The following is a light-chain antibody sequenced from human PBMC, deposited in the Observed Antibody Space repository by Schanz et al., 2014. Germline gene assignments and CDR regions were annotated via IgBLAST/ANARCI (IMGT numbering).Light chain of an antibody. CDR2: GAS. CDR3: QQYINWPYT. J-gene: IGKJ3*01. CDR1: QSVSSN. V-gene: IGKV3-15*01. Sequence: EIVLTQSPATLSLSPGERATLSCRASQSVSSNLAWYQQKPGQAPRLLIYGASTRATGIPARFSGSGSGTDFTLTISSLQSEDFAVYFCQQYINWPYTFGPGTRVDI.